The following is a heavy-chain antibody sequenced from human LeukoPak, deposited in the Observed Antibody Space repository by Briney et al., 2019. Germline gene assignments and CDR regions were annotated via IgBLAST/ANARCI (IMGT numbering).Heavy chain of an antibody. Sequence: ASVTVSFTASGYTFTFYYMHWVRQAPGQGLEWMGWINPNSGGTNYAQKFQGRVTMTRDTSISTAYMELSRLRSDDTAVYYCARGYSSSWYFLDYWGQGTLVTVSS. CDR3: ARGYSSSWYFLDY. J-gene: IGHJ4*02. D-gene: IGHD6-13*01. V-gene: IGHV1-2*02. CDR2: INPNSGGT. CDR1: GYTFTFYY.